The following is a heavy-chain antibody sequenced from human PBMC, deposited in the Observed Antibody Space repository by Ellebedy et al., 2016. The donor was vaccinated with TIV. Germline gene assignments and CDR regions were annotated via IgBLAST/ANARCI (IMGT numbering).Heavy chain of an antibody. D-gene: IGHD3-9*01. CDR3: AKDRSYDILTSYYAIDY. CDR2: ISKRGDTT. CDR1: GFSFSSYA. V-gene: IGHV3-23*01. Sequence: GESLKISCVASGFSFSSYAMSWVRQAPGKGLEWVSTISKRGDTTYYADSVKGRFTISRDNSKNTLYLQTNSLRLEDTAIYYCAKDRSYDILTSYYAIDYWGQGTLVTVSS. J-gene: IGHJ4*02.